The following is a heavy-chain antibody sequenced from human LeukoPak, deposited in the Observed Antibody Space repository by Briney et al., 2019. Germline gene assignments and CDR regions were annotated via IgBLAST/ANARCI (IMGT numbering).Heavy chain of an antibody. CDR3: ARVATEPAEYFQH. J-gene: IGHJ1*01. CDR1: GGSISSYY. Sequence: PSETLSLTCTVSGGSISSYYWSWIRQPPGKGLEWIGYIYYSGSTNYNPSLKSRVTISVDTSKNQFSPKLSSVTAADTAVYYCARVATEPAEYFQHWGQGTLVTVSS. CDR2: IYYSGST. D-gene: IGHD1-14*01. V-gene: IGHV4-59*13.